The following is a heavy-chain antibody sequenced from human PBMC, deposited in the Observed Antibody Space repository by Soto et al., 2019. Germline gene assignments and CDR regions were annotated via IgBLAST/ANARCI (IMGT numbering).Heavy chain of an antibody. CDR2: ISYDGSNK. J-gene: IGHJ5*02. D-gene: IGHD3-10*01. V-gene: IGHV3-30*03. CDR1: GFTFSSYG. Sequence: VQLVESGGGVVQPGRSLRLSCAASGFTFSSYGMHWVRQAPGKGLEWVAVISYDGSNKYYADSVKGRFTISRDNSKNTLYLQMNSLRAEDTAVYYCAREMRSSGSYAKVRSNWFDPWGQGTLVTVSS. CDR3: AREMRSSGSYAKVRSNWFDP.